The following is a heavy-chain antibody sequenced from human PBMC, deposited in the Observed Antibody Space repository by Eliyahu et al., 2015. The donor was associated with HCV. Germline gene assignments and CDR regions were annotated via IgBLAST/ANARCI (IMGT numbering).Heavy chain of an antibody. CDR1: GXXFSXYA. J-gene: IGHJ4*02. CDR2: ISGSWGST. CDR3: AKEGCSSTSCSHFDY. D-gene: IGHD2-2*01. V-gene: IGHV3-23*01. Sequence: EVQLLESGGGLVQPGGSLRLSXAAXGXXFSXYAMXWVRQAPGKGLEWXSVISGSWGSTYYADSVKGRFTISRDNPKNTLYLQMSSLRVEDTAVYYCAKEGCSSTSCSHFDYWGQGTLVTVSS.